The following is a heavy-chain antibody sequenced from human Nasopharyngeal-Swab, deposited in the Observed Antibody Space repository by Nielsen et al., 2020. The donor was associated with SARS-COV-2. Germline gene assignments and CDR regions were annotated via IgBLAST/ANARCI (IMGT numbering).Heavy chain of an antibody. J-gene: IGHJ6*03. V-gene: IGHV1-69*13. Sequence: SVKVSCKASGGTFSSYAISWVRQAPGQGLGWMGGIIPIFGTANYAQKFQGRVTITADESTSTAYMELSSLRSEDTAVYYCARDFGSGWLDYYYYYMDVWGKGTTVTVSS. CDR1: GGTFSSYA. CDR3: ARDFGSGWLDYYYYYMDV. CDR2: IIPIFGTA. D-gene: IGHD6-19*01.